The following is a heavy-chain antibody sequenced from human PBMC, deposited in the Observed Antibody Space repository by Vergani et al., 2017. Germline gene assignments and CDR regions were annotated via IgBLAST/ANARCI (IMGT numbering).Heavy chain of an antibody. J-gene: IGHJ3*02. Sequence: QVQLVESGGGVVQPGRSLRLSCAASGFTFSSYAMHWVRQAPGKGLEWVAVISYDGSNKYYADSVKGRFTISRDNSKNTLYLQMNSLSAEDTAVYYCASPASENCSGGSCLDAFDIWGQGTMVTVSS. D-gene: IGHD2-15*01. CDR2: ISYDGSNK. CDR1: GFTFSSYA. V-gene: IGHV3-30-3*01. CDR3: ASPASENCSGGSCLDAFDI.